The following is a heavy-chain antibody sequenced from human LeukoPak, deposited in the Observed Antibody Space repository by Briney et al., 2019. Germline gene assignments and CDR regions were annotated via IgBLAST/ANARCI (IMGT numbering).Heavy chain of an antibody. Sequence: SETLSLTCAVYGGSFGGYYWSWIRQPPGKGLEWIGEINDSGSSNYIPSLKSRVTISVDRSKNQFSLWLSSVTAADTAMYYCARDSALAQAVMFDYWGQGTLVTVSS. D-gene: IGHD6-19*01. CDR1: GGSFGGYY. CDR3: ARDSALAQAVMFDY. V-gene: IGHV4-34*01. CDR2: INDSGSS. J-gene: IGHJ4*02.